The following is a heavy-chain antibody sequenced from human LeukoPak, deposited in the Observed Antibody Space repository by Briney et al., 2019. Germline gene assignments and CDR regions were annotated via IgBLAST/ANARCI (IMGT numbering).Heavy chain of an antibody. CDR3: ARTSIAAHGGVDY. V-gene: IGHV5-51*01. Sequence: GESLKISCKGSGYSFTSYWIGWVRQIPGKGLEWMGIIYPGDSDTRYSPSFQGQVTISADKSISTAYLQWSSLKASDTAMYYCARTSIAAHGGVDYWGQGTLVTVSP. D-gene: IGHD6-6*01. CDR2: IYPGDSDT. CDR1: GYSFTSYW. J-gene: IGHJ4*02.